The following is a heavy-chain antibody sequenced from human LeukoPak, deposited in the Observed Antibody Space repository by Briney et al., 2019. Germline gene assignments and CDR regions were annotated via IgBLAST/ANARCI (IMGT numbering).Heavy chain of an antibody. V-gene: IGHV4-39*01. J-gene: IGHJ5*02. CDR1: GGSISSSSYY. D-gene: IGHD4-17*01. CDR2: IYYSGST. Sequence: SETLSLTCTVSGGSISSSSYYWGWIRQPPGKGMEWIGSIYYSGSTYYNPSLKSRVTISVDTSKNQFSLKLSSVTAADTAVYYCARLGHNHYGDYWFDPWGQGTLVTVSS. CDR3: ARLGHNHYGDYWFDP.